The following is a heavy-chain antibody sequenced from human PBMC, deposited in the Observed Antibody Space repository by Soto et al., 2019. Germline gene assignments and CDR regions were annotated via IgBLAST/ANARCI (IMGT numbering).Heavy chain of an antibody. CDR2: INHSGST. V-gene: IGHV4-34*01. D-gene: IGHD4-17*01. CDR3: ARGREGLLVTTVTTVYAFER. CDR1: GGSFSGYY. Sequence: SETLSLTCAVYGGSFSGYYWSWIRQPPGKGLEWIGEINHSGSTNYNPSLKSRVTISVDTSKNQFSLKLSSVTAADTAVYYCARGREGLLVTTVTTVYAFERWGQGSMVTVSS. J-gene: IGHJ3*02.